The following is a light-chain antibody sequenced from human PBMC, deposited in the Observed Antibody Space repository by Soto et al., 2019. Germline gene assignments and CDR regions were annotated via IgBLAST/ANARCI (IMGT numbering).Light chain of an antibody. V-gene: IGLV2-8*01. J-gene: IGLJ1*01. Sequence: ALTQPPSGSGFPGQSVTISCTGTSSDITDNKYVSWFQQHPGKASKVLIYEVNKRPSGVPDRFSGSKSGNTASLTVSGLQADDEADYYYNSYVGSNNHVCGTGTKVTVL. CDR3: NSYVGSNNHV. CDR2: EVN. CDR1: SSDITDNKY.